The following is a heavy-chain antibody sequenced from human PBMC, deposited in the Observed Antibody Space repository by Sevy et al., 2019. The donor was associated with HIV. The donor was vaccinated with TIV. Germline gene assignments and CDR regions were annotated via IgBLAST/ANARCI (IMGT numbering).Heavy chain of an antibody. V-gene: IGHV3-23*01. CDR1: GFTFSSYA. CDR3: AKGSVYQYGGAFDI. CDR2: ISGSGGTT. D-gene: IGHD3-3*01. Sequence: GGSLRLSCAASGFTFSSYAMTWVRQAPGKGLEWVSTISGSGGTTYFPDSLKGRFTISRDNSKNTLYLQMNTLRAEDTALYFGAKGSVYQYGGAFDIWGQGTMVTVSS. J-gene: IGHJ3*02.